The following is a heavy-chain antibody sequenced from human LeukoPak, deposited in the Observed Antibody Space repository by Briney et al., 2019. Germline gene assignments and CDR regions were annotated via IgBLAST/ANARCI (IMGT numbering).Heavy chain of an antibody. CDR3: ARVIAAAVNWFDP. CDR1: GFTFSDYY. V-gene: IGHV3-11*01. CDR2: ISSSGSTI. Sequence: GGSLRLSCAASGFTFSDYYMSWIRQAPGKGLEWVSYISSSGSTIYYADSVKGRFTISRDNAKNPLYLQMNSLRAEDTAVYYCARVIAAAVNWFDPWGQGTLVTVSS. J-gene: IGHJ5*02. D-gene: IGHD6-13*01.